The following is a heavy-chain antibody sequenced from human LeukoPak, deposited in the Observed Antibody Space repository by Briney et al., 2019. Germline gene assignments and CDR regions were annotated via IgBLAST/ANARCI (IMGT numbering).Heavy chain of an antibody. J-gene: IGHJ6*03. CDR2: IKSKTDGGTT. Sequence: GGSLRLSCAASGFTFSNAWMNWVRQAPGKGLEWVGRIKSKTDGGTTDFAAPVKGRFTLSRDDSKSTLYLQMNSLKTEDTAVYYCASSHLSPWGVVGYYYYYMDVWGKGTTVTVSS. V-gene: IGHV3-15*01. CDR1: GFTFSNAW. D-gene: IGHD3-16*01. CDR3: ASSHLSPWGVVGYYYYYMDV.